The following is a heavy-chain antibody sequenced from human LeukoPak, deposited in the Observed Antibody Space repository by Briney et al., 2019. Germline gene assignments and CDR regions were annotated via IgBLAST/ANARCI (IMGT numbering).Heavy chain of an antibody. CDR2: INPNSGGT. Sequence: ASVNVSCKASGYTFTGYYMHWVRQAPGQGLEWMGWINPNSGGTNYAQKFQGRVTMTRDTSISTAYMELSRLRSDDTAVYYCARDLYYDFWSGYVYWGQGTLVTVSS. V-gene: IGHV1-2*02. CDR1: GYTFTGYY. CDR3: ARDLYYDFWSGYVY. J-gene: IGHJ4*02. D-gene: IGHD3-3*01.